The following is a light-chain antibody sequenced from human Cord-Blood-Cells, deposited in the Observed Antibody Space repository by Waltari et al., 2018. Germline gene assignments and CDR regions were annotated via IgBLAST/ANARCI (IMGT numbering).Light chain of an antibody. J-gene: IGLJ2*01. V-gene: IGLV2-23*01. CDR1: SSDVGSYNL. CDR2: GGS. Sequence: QSALTQPASVSGSPGQSITISCTGTSSDVGSYNLVSWYQQHPGEAPRPMVYGGSKRPSGFSNRCSGSKSGNTASLTISGLQAEDEADYYCCSYAGSSTFVVFGGGTKLTVL. CDR3: CSYAGSSTFVV.